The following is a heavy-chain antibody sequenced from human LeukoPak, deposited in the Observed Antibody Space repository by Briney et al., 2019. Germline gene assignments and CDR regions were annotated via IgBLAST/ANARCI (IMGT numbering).Heavy chain of an antibody. V-gene: IGHV4-31*03. D-gene: IGHD3-22*01. CDR1: GGSISSGGYY. Sequence: PSETLSLTCTVSGGSISSGGYYWSWIRQHPGKGLEWIGYIYYSGSTYYNPSLKSRVTISVDTSKNQFSLKLSSVTAADTAVYYCARDGYYDSSGFDYWGQGTLVTVSS. CDR3: ARDGYYDSSGFDY. CDR2: IYYSGST. J-gene: IGHJ4*02.